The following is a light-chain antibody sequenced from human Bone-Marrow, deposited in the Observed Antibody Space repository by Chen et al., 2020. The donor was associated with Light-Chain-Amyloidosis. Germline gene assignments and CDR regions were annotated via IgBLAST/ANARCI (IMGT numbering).Light chain of an antibody. CDR2: AAS. Sequence: IQMTQSPSSLSASVGDRVTLTCRASQSISSYLNWDRQEPGKAPKLLIWAASSLHSGVPSRFRGSGSGTDCALSITSLQPEDFATYYCQQTFITPWTFGQGTRVEI. J-gene: IGKJ1*01. V-gene: IGKV1-39*01. CDR3: QQTFITPWT. CDR1: QSISSY.